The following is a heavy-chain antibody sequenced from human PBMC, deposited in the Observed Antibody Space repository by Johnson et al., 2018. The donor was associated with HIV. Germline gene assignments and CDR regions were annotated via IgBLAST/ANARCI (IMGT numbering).Heavy chain of an antibody. CDR3: ARAQA. CDR2: IKEDGGAI. V-gene: IGHV3-7*05. CDR1: GFTFSSQW. J-gene: IGHJ3*01. Sequence: VQLVESGGGLVQPGGSLRLSCAASGFTFSSQWMSWVRQAPGKGPEWVASIKEDGGAIYYADSVEGRFTISRDNTKESLYLQMNNLRAEDTAVYYCARAQAWGQGTMVIVSS.